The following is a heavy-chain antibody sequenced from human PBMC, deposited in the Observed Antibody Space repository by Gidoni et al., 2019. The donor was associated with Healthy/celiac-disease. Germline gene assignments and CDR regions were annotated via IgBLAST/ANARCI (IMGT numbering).Heavy chain of an antibody. Sequence: EVQLVESGGGLVQPGGSLRLSCAASGFTFSSYSMNWVRQAPGKGLEWVSYISSSSSTIYYADSVKGRFTISRDNAKNSLYLQMNSLRDEDTAVYYCASLLRIAVATDAFDIWGQGTMVTVSS. V-gene: IGHV3-48*02. CDR3: ASLLRIAVATDAFDI. D-gene: IGHD6-19*01. CDR1: GFTFSSYS. CDR2: ISSSSSTI. J-gene: IGHJ3*02.